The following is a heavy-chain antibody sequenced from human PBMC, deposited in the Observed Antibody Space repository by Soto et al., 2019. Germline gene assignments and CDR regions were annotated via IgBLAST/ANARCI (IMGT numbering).Heavy chain of an antibody. CDR1: GYTFSSYY. CDR2: INPFGGST. CDR3: ARDHSGWYNWFDP. Sequence: GASVKASCKASGYTFSSYYMHCVRQAPGQGLEWMGIINPFGGSTSYAQKFQGRVAMTRDTSTSTVYMELGSLRFEDTAVYYCARDHSGWYNWFDPWGQGTLVTVSS. J-gene: IGHJ5*02. D-gene: IGHD6-19*01. V-gene: IGHV1-46*03.